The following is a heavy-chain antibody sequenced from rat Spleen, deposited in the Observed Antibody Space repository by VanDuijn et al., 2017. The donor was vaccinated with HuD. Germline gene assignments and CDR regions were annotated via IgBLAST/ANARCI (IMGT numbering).Heavy chain of an antibody. CDR3: ARWGDY. D-gene: IGHD1-12*02. Sequence: QVQLKESGPGLVQPSQTLSLACTVSGFSLTSYHVHWVRQPPGKGLEWMGVIWGNGNANYNSVLKSRLSISRDTSKSQVFLKMNNLQTEDTAMYFCARWGDYWGQGVMVTVSS. CDR1: GFSLTSYH. J-gene: IGHJ2*01. V-gene: IGHV2S61*01. CDR2: IWGNGNA.